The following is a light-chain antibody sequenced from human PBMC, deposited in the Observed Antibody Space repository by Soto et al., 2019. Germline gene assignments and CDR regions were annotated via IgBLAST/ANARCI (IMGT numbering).Light chain of an antibody. CDR3: QQYDNSPWT. CDR1: QSVSSY. Sequence: ILCTQSPSTLSLSPEESATLSCRASQSVSSYLAWYQQKPGQAPRLLIYATSRRATGIPDRFGGSGSGTDFTLTISGLQPEDFAVYYCQQYDNSPWTFGQGTKVDIK. CDR2: ATS. V-gene: IGKV3-20*01. J-gene: IGKJ1*01.